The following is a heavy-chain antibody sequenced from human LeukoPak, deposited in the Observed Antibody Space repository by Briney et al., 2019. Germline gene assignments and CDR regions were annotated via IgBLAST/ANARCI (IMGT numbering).Heavy chain of an antibody. J-gene: IGHJ5*02. D-gene: IGHD1-26*01. Sequence: GGSLRLSCAASGFTFSSYGMHWVRQAPGKGLEWVAFIRYDGSNKYYADSVKGRFTISRDNSKNTLYLQMNSLRAEDTAVYYCAKDLWVVGATRFDPWGQGTLVTVSS. CDR2: IRYDGSNK. V-gene: IGHV3-30*02. CDR3: AKDLWVVGATRFDP. CDR1: GFTFSSYG.